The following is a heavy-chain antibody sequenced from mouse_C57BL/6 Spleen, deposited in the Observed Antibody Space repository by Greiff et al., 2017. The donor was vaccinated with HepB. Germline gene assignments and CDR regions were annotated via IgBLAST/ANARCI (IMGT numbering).Heavy chain of an antibody. CDR1: GYAFTNYL. CDR3: ARDDGYTDY. J-gene: IGHJ2*01. D-gene: IGHD2-3*01. V-gene: IGHV1-54*01. Sequence: LVESGAELVRPGTSVKVSCKASGYAFTNYLIEWVKQRPGQGLEWIGVINPGSGGTNYNEKFKGKATLTADKSSSTAYMQLSSLTSEDSAVYFCARDDGYTDYWGQGTTLTVSS. CDR2: INPGSGGT.